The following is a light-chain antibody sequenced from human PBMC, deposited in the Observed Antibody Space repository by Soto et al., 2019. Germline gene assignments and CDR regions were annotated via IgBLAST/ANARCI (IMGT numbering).Light chain of an antibody. CDR1: SSNIGTRYD. CDR3: QSYDSSLSSWV. Sequence: QSVLTQPPSVSGAPGQRVTISCTGSSSNIGTRYDVHWYQQLPGTAPKLLIYGNTNRPSGVPDRFSGSKSGTSASLAITGIQAEDEADYYCQSYDSSLSSWVFGGGTQLTVL. V-gene: IGLV1-40*01. J-gene: IGLJ3*02. CDR2: GNT.